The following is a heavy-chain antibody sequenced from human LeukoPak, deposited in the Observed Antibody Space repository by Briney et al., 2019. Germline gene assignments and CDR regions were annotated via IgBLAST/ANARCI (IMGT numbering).Heavy chain of an antibody. CDR2: ISSSSSTI. J-gene: IGHJ4*02. CDR1: GFTFSSYS. Sequence: GGSLRLSCAASGFTFSSYSMNWVRQAPGKGLEWVSYISSSSSTIYYADSVKGRFTISRDNAKNSLYLQMNSLRAEDTAVYYCARLFGGFDILTGLLWTDQGGGAFDYWGQGTLVTVSS. CDR3: ARLFGGFDILTGLLWTDQGGGAFDY. D-gene: IGHD3-9*01. V-gene: IGHV3-48*01.